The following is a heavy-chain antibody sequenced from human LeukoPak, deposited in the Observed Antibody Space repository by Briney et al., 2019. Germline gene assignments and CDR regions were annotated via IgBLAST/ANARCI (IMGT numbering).Heavy chain of an antibody. CDR3: ARAGEGDYGGKAEPDY. CDR1: GFTFSSYS. D-gene: IGHD4-23*01. J-gene: IGHJ4*02. Sequence: GGSLRLSCAASGFTFSSYSMNWVRQAPGKGLEWVSCISSSSSYIYYADSVKGRFTISRDNAKNSLYLQMNSLRAEDTAVYYCARAGEGDYGGKAEPDYWGQGTLVTVSS. V-gene: IGHV3-21*01. CDR2: ISSSSSYI.